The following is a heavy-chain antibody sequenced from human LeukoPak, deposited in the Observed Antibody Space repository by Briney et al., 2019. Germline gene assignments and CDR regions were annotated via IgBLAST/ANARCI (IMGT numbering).Heavy chain of an antibody. V-gene: IGHV3-7*01. J-gene: IGHJ4*02. Sequence: PGGSLRLSCAASGFIFNTYWMTWVRQAPGKGLEWVANIKQTGSEKHYVDSVKGRFTISRDNTKNSVYLQMNSLRVEDTAVYYCARGPTRANSSHYWGQGTLVTVSS. CDR3: ARGPTRANSSHY. D-gene: IGHD2/OR15-2a*01. CDR1: GFIFNTYW. CDR2: IKQTGSEK.